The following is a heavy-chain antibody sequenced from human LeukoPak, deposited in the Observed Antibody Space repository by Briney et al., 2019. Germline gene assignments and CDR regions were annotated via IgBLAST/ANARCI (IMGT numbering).Heavy chain of an antibody. CDR1: GYTLTELS. V-gene: IGHV1-24*01. D-gene: IGHD3-22*01. Sequence: ASVTVSYKVSGYTLTELSMHWVRQTPGKGGEGMGGFDPEDGERIYAQKLQGRVTITEDTSTDTAYMELSSLRSEDTALYYCARVSSRYYYFDYWGQGTLVTVPS. J-gene: IGHJ4*02. CDR2: FDPEDGER. CDR3: ARVSSRYYYFDY.